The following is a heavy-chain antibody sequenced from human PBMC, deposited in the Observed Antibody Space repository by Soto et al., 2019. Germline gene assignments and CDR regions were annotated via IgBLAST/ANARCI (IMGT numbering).Heavy chain of an antibody. CDR3: VPSHVLRWFGFDS. CDR2: IYWDDDK. V-gene: IGHV2-5*02. CDR1: ELSLSTSGVG. Sequence: QITLKESGPTLVEPTQTLTLTCTFSELSLSTSGVGVGWIRQPPGKALEWLALIYWDDDKRYSPSLKSRLTTTXVSXNNQVVLTMTNLDPVDTATYYCVPSHVLRWFGFDSWGQGTLVTVPS. D-gene: IGHD3-10*01. J-gene: IGHJ4*02.